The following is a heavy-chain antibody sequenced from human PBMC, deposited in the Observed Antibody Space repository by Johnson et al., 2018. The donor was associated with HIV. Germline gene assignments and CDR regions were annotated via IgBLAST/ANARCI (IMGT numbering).Heavy chain of an antibody. J-gene: IGHJ3*02. Sequence: QMLLVESGGGLVKPGGSLRLSCAASGFTFSSYAMHWVRQAPGKGLEWVAVISYDGSNKYYADSVKGRFTISRDNSKNTLYLQMNSLRAEDTAVYYCAPLGDAFDIWGQGTMVTVSS. CDR3: APLGDAFDI. V-gene: IGHV3-30-3*01. CDR2: ISYDGSNK. D-gene: IGHD7-27*01. CDR1: GFTFSSYA.